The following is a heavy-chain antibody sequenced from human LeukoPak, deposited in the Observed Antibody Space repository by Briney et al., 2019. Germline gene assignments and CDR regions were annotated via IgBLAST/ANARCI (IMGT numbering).Heavy chain of an antibody. CDR2: ISPDGNNK. D-gene: IGHD3-10*01. V-gene: IGHV3-30*18. J-gene: IGHJ4*02. Sequence: NPGGSLRLSCAASGFTFNNYGLHWVRQAPGKGLEWVALISPDGNNKNYADSVKGRFTISRDNSKNTLHLQMNSLRAEDTAVYFCAKDSSTTWFGGDSKWGQGTLVTVSS. CDR3: AKDSSTTWFGGDSK. CDR1: GFTFNNYG.